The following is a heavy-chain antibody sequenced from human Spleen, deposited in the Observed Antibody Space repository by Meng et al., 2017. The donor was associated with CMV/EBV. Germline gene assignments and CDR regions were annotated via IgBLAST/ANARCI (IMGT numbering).Heavy chain of an antibody. CDR2: ISYDGSNK. J-gene: IGHJ5*02. CDR1: GFTFSSYA. CDR3: ARERERWLQLSYGFDP. V-gene: IGHV3-30*04. D-gene: IGHD5-24*01. Sequence: GESLKISCAASGFTFSSYAMHWVRQAPGKGLEWVAVISYDGSNKYYADSVKGRFTISRDNSKNTLYLQMNSLRAEDTAVYYCARERERWLQLSYGFDPWGQGTLVTVSS.